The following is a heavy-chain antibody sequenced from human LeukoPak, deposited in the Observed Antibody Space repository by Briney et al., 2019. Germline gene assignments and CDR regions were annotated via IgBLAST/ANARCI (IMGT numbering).Heavy chain of an antibody. D-gene: IGHD1-26*01. CDR1: VGSISSYY. J-gene: IGHJ4*02. CDR2: IYYSGST. V-gene: IGHV4-59*01. CDR3: ARISGSYFDY. Sequence: SETLSLTCTVSVGSISSYYTSWIPHPPGKGLEWIGYIYYSGSTNYNPSLKSRVTISVDTSKNQFSLKLSSVTAADTAVYYCARISGSYFDYWGQGTLVTVSS.